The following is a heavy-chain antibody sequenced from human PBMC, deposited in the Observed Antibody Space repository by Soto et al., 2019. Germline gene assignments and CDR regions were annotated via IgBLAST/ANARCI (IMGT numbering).Heavy chain of an antibody. CDR1: GGAFSSYA. V-gene: IGHV1-69*13. D-gene: IGHD3-9*01. CDR3: ARAYFDWLPVDDG. CDR2: IIPIFGTA. J-gene: IGHJ6*02. Sequence: ASVKVSCKASGGAFSSYAISWVRQAPGQGLEWMGGIIPIFGTANYAQKFQGRVTITADESTSTAYMELSSLRSEDTAVYFCARAYFDWLPVDDGRGHGTTVTASS.